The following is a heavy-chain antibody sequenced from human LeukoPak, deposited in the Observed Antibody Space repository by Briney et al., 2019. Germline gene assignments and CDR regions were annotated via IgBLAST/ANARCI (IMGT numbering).Heavy chain of an antibody. Sequence: SETLSLTCTVSGRSISSYYWSWIRQPPAKGLEWIGYISYSGSTNYNPSLKSRVTISVDTSKHQFSLKLSAVTAADTAVYYCARGPHKFDYWGQGSLVTVSS. J-gene: IGHJ4*02. CDR3: ARGPHKFDY. CDR1: GRSISSYY. V-gene: IGHV4-59*01. CDR2: ISYSGST.